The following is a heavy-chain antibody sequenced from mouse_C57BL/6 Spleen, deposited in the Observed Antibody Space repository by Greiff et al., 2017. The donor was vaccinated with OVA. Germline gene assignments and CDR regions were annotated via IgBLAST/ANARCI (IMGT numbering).Heavy chain of an antibody. D-gene: IGHD2-5*01. CDR2: IYPGDGDT. J-gene: IGHJ4*01. Sequence: VQLVESGAELVKPGASVKISCKASGYAFSSYWMNWVKQRPGKGLEWIGQIYPGDGDTNYNGKFKGKATLTADKSSSTAYMQLSSLTSEDSAVYFCARRHYSNWNYAMDYWGQGTSVTVSS. CDR1: GYAFSSYW. V-gene: IGHV1-80*01. CDR3: ARRHYSNWNYAMDY.